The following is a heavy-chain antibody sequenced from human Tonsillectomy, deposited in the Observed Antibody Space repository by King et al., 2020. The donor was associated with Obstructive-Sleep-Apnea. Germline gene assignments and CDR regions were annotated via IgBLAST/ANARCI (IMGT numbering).Heavy chain of an antibody. CDR1: GGSISSSYYY. V-gene: IGHV4-39*07. CDR3: ARDHGSSNWFYY. J-gene: IGHJ5*01. D-gene: IGHD1-26*01. CDR2: ISFSGST. Sequence: QLQESGPGLVKPSETLSLTCTVSGGSISSSYYYWGWIRQPPGKGLEWIGTISFSGSTDYNPSLKSRGTISGDTSKSQISLKLSSVTAADTAVYYCARDHGSSNWFYYWGQGTLVTVSS.